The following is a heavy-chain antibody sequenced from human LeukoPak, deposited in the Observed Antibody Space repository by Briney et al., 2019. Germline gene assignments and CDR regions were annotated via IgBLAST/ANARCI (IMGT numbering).Heavy chain of an antibody. CDR3: TKPGTSSGYYYPAYFDS. V-gene: IGHV3-23*01. Sequence: GGSLRLSCAASGFTFSNYAMSWVRQAPGKGLEWASTISYTGGTTYYTDSVRGRFTISRDNSDNTLYLQMHSLRAEDTAVYYCTKPGTSSGYYYPAYFDSWGQGTLVTVSS. D-gene: IGHD3-22*01. CDR1: GFTFSNYA. CDR2: ISYTGGTT. J-gene: IGHJ4*02.